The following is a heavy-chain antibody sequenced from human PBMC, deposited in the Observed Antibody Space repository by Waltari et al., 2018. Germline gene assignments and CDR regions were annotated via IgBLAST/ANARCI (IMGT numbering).Heavy chain of an antibody. D-gene: IGHD4-4*01. J-gene: IGHJ6*03. Sequence: EVQLLESGEGLVQPGGSLRLSCAASGFTFSSYAMSWVRQAPGKGLEWVSVIYSGGSTYYADSVKGRFTISRDNSKNTLYLQMNSLRAEDTAVYYCATPVTSSDYYMDVWGKGTTVTVSS. CDR2: IYSGGST. V-gene: IGHV3-23*03. CDR3: ATPVTSSDYYMDV. CDR1: GFTFSSYA.